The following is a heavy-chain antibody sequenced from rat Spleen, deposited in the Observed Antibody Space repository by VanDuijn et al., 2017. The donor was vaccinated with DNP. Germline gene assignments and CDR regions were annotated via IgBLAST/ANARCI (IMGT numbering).Heavy chain of an antibody. CDR1: GFTFKNYW. J-gene: IGHJ3*01. V-gene: IGHV5-31*01. D-gene: IGHD1-2*01. CDR2: ITTGGGST. CDR3: TTDPSYYSSPFAY. Sequence: EVQLAESGGGLVQPGRSLKLSCVAAGFTFKNYWMTWIRQAPGKGLEWVATITTGGGSTYYRDSVKGRFTISRDDAKNTLFLQMDSLRSEDTATYYCTTDPSYYSSPFAYWGQGTLVTVSS.